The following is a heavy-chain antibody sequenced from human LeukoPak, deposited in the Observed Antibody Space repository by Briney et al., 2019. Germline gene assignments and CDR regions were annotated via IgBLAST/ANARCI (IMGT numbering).Heavy chain of an antibody. D-gene: IGHD1-26*01. CDR2: INWNGGST. CDR3: ARESLIIGVGATNRLAYYFDY. V-gene: IGHV3-20*04. CDR1: GFTFDDYG. Sequence: GGSLRLSCAASGFTFDDYGMSWVRQAPGKGLEWVSGINWNGGSTGYADSVKGRFTISRDNAKNSLYLQMNSLRAEDTALYYCARESLIIGVGATNRLAYYFDYWSQGTLVTVSS. J-gene: IGHJ4*02.